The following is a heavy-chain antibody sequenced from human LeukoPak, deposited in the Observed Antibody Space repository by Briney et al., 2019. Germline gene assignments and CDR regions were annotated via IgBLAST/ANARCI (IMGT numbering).Heavy chain of an antibody. CDR1: EFTFTTYW. V-gene: IGHV3-7*01. J-gene: IGHJ4*02. D-gene: IGHD3-10*01. CDR2: IKQDGSEK. Sequence: PEGSLRLSCEASEFTFTTYWMSWVRQAPGKGLEWVANIKQDGSEKYYVDSVKGRFTISRDNAKNSVYLQMNSLRAEDTAVYYCARLSEMLRGPEVIYYFEHWGQGTLVTVSS. CDR3: ARLSEMLRGPEVIYYFEH.